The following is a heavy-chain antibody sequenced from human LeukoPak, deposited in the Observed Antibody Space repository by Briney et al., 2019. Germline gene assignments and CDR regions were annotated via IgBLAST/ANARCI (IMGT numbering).Heavy chain of an antibody. CDR3: AKDRGLGYCSSTSCYYFDY. J-gene: IGHJ4*02. D-gene: IGHD2-2*01. CDR2: ISYDGSNK. CDR1: GFTFSSYG. V-gene: IGHV3-30*18. Sequence: PGRSLRLSCAASGFTFSSYGMHWVRQAPGKGLEWVAVISYDGSNKYYADSVKGRFTISRDNSKNTLYLQMNSLRAEDTAVYYCAKDRGLGYCSSTSCYYFDYWGQGTLVTVSS.